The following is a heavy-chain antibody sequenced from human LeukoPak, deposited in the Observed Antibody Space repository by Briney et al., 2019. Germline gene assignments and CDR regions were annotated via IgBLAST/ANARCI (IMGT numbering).Heavy chain of an antibody. J-gene: IGHJ4*02. V-gene: IGHV4-59*12. CDR3: ARDRRFGDSRYDY. CDR2: IYYSGSA. Sequence: SETLSLTCTVSGGSISSYYWSWIRQPPGKGLVWIGYIYYSGSAYYNPSLKSRVIISVDTSRNQFSLNLNSVTAADTAVYYCARDRRFGDSRYDYWGQGTLVTVSS. D-gene: IGHD3-22*01. CDR1: GGSISSYY.